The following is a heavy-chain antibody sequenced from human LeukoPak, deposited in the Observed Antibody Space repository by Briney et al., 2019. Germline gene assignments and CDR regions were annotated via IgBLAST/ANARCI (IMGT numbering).Heavy chain of an antibody. D-gene: IGHD2-2*02. V-gene: IGHV4-34*01. J-gene: IGHJ5*02. CDR2: VNHSGSN. CDR1: GGSFSGYY. CDR3: ARVPNTLHAWFDP. Sequence: SETLSLTCAVYGGSFSGYYWSWIRQPPGKGLEWIGEVNHSGSNNYNPSLKSRVTISVDTSKNQFSLKLSSVTAADTAVYYCARVPNTLHAWFDPWGQGTLVTVSS.